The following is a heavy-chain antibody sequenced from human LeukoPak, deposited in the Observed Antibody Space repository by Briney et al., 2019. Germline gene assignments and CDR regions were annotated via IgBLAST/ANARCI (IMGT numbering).Heavy chain of an antibody. CDR3: ARNGYSSGWYSCFDY. J-gene: IGHJ4*02. CDR1: GGTFSSYA. D-gene: IGHD6-19*01. Sequence: ASVKVSCKASGGTFSSYAISWVRQAPGQGLEWMGRIIPIFGTANYAQKFQGRVTITTDESTSTAYMELSSLRPEDTAVYYCARNGYSSGWYSCFDYWGQGTLVTVSP. V-gene: IGHV1-69*05. CDR2: IIPIFGTA.